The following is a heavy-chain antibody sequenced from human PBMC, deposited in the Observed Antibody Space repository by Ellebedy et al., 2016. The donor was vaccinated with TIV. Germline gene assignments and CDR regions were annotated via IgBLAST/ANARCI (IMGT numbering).Heavy chain of an antibody. J-gene: IGHJ3*02. Sequence: SCAIPGDTVSAITAAWDWFRQSPSRGLEWLGRTYYRSKWNNDYSESVKSRISIKSDTSKNHFSLQLTSVSPEDTAMYYCARGNYYGTGRPRAFDIWGQGTMVTVSS. D-gene: IGHD3-10*01. CDR3: ARGNYYGTGRPRAFDI. CDR1: GDTVSAITAA. CDR2: TYYRSKWNN. V-gene: IGHV6-1*01.